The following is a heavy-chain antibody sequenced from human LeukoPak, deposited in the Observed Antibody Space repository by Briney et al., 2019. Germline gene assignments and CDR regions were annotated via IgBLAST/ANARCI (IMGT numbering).Heavy chain of an antibody. CDR3: ARDLGTHYDFWSGPNYYGMDV. CDR2: INPNSGGT. CDR1: GYTSTGYY. V-gene: IGHV1-2*02. Sequence: GASVKVSCKASGYTSTGYYMHWVRQAPGQGLEWMGWINPNSGGTNYAQKFQGRVTMTRDTSISTAYMELSRLRSDDTAVYYCARDLGTHYDFWSGPNYYGMDVWGQGTTVTVSS. D-gene: IGHD3-3*01. J-gene: IGHJ6*02.